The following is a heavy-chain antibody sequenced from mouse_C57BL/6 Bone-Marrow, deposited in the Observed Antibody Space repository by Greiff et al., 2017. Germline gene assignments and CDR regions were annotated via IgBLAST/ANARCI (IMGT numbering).Heavy chain of an antibody. D-gene: IGHD1-1*02. Sequence: VQLQQPGAELVRPGTSVKLSCKASGYTFTSYWMHWVKQRPGQGLEWIGVIDPSDSYTNYNQKFKGKATLTVDTSSSTAYMPLSSLTSEDSAVYYCSYGFDYWGQGTTLTVSS. CDR1: GYTFTSYW. V-gene: IGHV1-59*01. CDR3: SYGFDY. CDR2: IDPSDSYT. J-gene: IGHJ2*01.